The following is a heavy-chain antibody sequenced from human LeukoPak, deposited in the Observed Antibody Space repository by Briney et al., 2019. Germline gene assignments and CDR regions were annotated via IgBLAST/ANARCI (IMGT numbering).Heavy chain of an antibody. J-gene: IGHJ6*02. CDR1: GGSISSGSYY. CDR3: ARASGSYLSNYYYYGMDV. CDR2: IYTSGST. D-gene: IGHD1-26*01. Sequence: PSQTLSLTCTVSGGSISSGSYYWSWTRQPAGKGLEWIGRIYTSGSTNYNPSLKSRVTISVDTSKNQFSLKLSSVTAADTAVYYCARASGSYLSNYYYYGMDVWGQGTTVTVSS. V-gene: IGHV4-61*02.